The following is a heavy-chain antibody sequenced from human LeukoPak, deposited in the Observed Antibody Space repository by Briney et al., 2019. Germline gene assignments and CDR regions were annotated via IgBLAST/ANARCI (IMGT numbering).Heavy chain of an antibody. Sequence: SETLSLTCTVSGGSISSYYWSWIRQPPGKGLEWTGYIYYSGSTNYNPSLKSRVTISVDTSKNQFSLKLSSVTAADTAVYYCASTSPPSVGYYYYYGMDVWGQGTTVTVSS. D-gene: IGHD1-26*01. V-gene: IGHV4-59*08. CDR2: IYYSGST. CDR1: GGSISSYY. CDR3: ASTSPPSVGYYYYYGMDV. J-gene: IGHJ6*02.